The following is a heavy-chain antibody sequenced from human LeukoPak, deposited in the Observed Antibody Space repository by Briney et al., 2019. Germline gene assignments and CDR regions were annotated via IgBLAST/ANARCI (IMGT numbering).Heavy chain of an antibody. CDR2: IYYSGRT. D-gene: IGHD2-21*01. J-gene: IGHJ4*02. CDR3: ARTQNYCGGDCYLFDY. V-gene: IGHV4-30-4*08. CDR1: GGSISSGDYY. Sequence: TLSLTCTVSGGSISSGDYYWSWIRQPPGKGLEWIGYIYYSGRTYYNPSLKSRVTISVDTSKNQFSLKLSSVTAADTAVYYCARTQNYCGGDCYLFDYWGQGTLVTVSS.